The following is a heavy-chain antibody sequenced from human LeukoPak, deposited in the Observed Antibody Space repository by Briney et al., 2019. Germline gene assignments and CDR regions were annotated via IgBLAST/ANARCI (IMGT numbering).Heavy chain of an antibody. J-gene: IGHJ4*02. Sequence: SETLSLTCTVSGGSISSSSYYWGWIRQPPGKGLEWIGSIYYSGSTYYNPSLKSRVTISVDTSKNQFSLKLSSVTAADTAVYYCARRLHHYFDYWGQGTLVTFSS. CDR2: IYYSGST. CDR3: ARRLHHYFDY. CDR1: GGSISSSSYY. D-gene: IGHD4-11*01. V-gene: IGHV4-39*07.